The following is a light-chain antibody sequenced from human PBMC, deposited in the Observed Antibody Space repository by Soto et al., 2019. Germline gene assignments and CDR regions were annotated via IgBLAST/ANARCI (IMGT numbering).Light chain of an antibody. CDR3: LLYYDGAQV. V-gene: IGLV7-43*01. J-gene: IGLJ3*02. CDR1: TGAVTSGYY. Sequence: QAVVTQEPSLTVSPGETVTLTCASSTGAVTSGYYPNWFQQKPGQAPRPLIYSINNKHSWTHARFSGSLLGDKAALTLSGVQPEDEAEYYCLLYYDGAQVFGGGTKLTVL. CDR2: SIN.